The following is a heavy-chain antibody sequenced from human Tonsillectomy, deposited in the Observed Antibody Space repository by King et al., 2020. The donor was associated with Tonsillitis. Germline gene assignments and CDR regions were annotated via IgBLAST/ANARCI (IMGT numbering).Heavy chain of an antibody. V-gene: IGHV4-39*01. J-gene: IGHJ4*02. Sequence: LQLQESGPGLVKPSETLSLTCTVSGGSISSSSYYWGWIRQPPGKGLEWIGSMYYSGSTYYKPSLKSRVTISVDTSKNQFSLKLSAVTAADTAVYYCARGAGDGHNYFDHWGQDTLFTVSS. CDR3: ARGAGDGHNYFDH. CDR2: MYYSGST. D-gene: IGHD5-24*01. CDR1: GGSISSSSYY.